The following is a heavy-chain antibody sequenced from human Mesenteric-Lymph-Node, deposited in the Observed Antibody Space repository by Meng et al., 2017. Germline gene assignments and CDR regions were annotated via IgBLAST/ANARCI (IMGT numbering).Heavy chain of an antibody. J-gene: IGHJ4*02. CDR1: GVSFSGYY. Sequence: QVQVQEWCAGLLKPSETLSLTCAVSGVSFSGYYWSWIRQPPGKGLEWIGEINHSGRTNYNPSLKSRVTISVDTSKNQFSLKVRSVTAADTAVYYCARYHLTFDYWGQGTLVTVSS. CDR2: INHSGRT. CDR3: ARYHLTFDY. D-gene: IGHD2-21*02. V-gene: IGHV4-34*01.